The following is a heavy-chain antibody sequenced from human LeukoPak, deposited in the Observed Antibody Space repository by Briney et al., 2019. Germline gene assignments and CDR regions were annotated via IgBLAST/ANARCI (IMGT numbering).Heavy chain of an antibody. J-gene: IGHJ3*02. CDR2: IIPIFGTA. CDR3: AEAERHGHHDAFDI. V-gene: IGHV1-69*06. Sequence: GASVKVSCKASGGTFSSYAISWVRQAPGQGLEWMGGIIPIFGTANYAQKFQGRVTITADKSTSTAYMELSSLRSEDTAAYYCAEAERHGHHDAFDIWGQGTMVTVSS. D-gene: IGHD1-1*01. CDR1: GGTFSSYA.